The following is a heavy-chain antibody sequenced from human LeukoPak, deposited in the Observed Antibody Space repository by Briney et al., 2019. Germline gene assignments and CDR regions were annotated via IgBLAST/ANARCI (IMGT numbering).Heavy chain of an antibody. Sequence: PGGSLRLSCVASGLKFRNYGMHWVRQAPGKGLEWVTFIWYDGSHQYYIDSVKGRFTVSRDNAKSTLYLQMDSLRAEDTAVYYCATDRNGGKYYDYWGQGTLVTVSS. V-gene: IGHV3-30*02. J-gene: IGHJ4*02. CDR3: ATDRNGGKYYDY. CDR1: GLKFRNYG. D-gene: IGHD2/OR15-2a*01. CDR2: IWYDGSHQ.